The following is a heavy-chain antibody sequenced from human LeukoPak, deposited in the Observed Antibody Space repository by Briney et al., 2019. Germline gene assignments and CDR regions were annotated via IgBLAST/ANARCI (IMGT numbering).Heavy chain of an antibody. CDR1: GGSFSGYY. J-gene: IGHJ4*02. CDR2: INHSGST. D-gene: IGHD2-2*01. V-gene: IGHV4-34*01. Sequence: PSETLSLTCAVYGGSFSGYYWSWIRQPPGKGLEWIGEINHSGSTNYNPSLKSRVTISVDTSKNQFSLKLSSVTAADTAVYYCARAAVVVPAAQYYFDYWGQGTLVTVSS. CDR3: ARAAVVVPAAQYYFDY.